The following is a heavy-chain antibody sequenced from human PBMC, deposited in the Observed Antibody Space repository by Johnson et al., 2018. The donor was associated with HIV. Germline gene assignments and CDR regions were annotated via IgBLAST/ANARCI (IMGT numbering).Heavy chain of an antibody. D-gene: IGHD3-10*01. CDR2: MYSGGST. CDR1: GFTVSSNY. V-gene: IGHV3-66*01. Sequence: VQLVESGGGLVQPGGSLRLSCAASGFTVSSNYMSWVRQAPGKGLEWVSVMYSGGSTYYADSVKGRFTISRANSKNTLYLQMNSLRAEDTAVYYCARGHMVRGVTHAFDIWGQGTMVTVSS. J-gene: IGHJ3*02. CDR3: ARGHMVRGVTHAFDI.